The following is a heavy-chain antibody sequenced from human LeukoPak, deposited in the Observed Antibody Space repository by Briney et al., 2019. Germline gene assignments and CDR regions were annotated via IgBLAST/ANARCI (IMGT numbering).Heavy chain of an antibody. Sequence: GASVKVSCKASGYTFTGYNMHWVRQAPGQGLEWLGWINPNTGGTNYAEKFQGRVTMTRDTSISTACMELSRLRSDDTAVYYCARDSALAVAGTFPGYWGQGTLVTVSS. CDR2: INPNTGGT. D-gene: IGHD6-19*01. CDR1: GYTFTGYN. J-gene: IGHJ4*02. CDR3: ARDSALAVAGTFPGY. V-gene: IGHV1-2*02.